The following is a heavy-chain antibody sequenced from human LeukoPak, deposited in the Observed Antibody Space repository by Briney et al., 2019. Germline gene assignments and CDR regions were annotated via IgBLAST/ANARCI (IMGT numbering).Heavy chain of an antibody. CDR3: AKDRGGNSWPVFDS. J-gene: IGHJ4*02. CDR1: GDTFRNYV. Sequence: GGSLRLSCAASGDTFRNYVMNWVRQAPGKGPEWVSSISGGGSSTHYADSVKVRFTISRDSSKNTLYLQMKSLRAEDTAIYDCAKDRGGNSWPVFDSWGQGILV. D-gene: IGHD6-13*01. V-gene: IGHV3-23*01. CDR2: ISGGGSST.